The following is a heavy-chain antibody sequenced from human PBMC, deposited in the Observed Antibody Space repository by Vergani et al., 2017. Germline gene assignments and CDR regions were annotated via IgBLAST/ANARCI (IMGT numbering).Heavy chain of an antibody. J-gene: IGHJ4*02. CDR2: IYYSGST. D-gene: IGHD3-22*01. CDR3: AGHKAYYYDSSGYPGGIDY. V-gene: IGHV4-39*01. Sequence: QLQLQESGPGLVKPSETLSLTCTVSGGSISSSSYYWGWIRQPPGKGLEWIGSIYYSGSTYYNPSLKSRVTISVDTSKNQFSRKLSSVTAADTAVYYCAGHKAYYYDSSGYPGGIDYWGQGTLVTVSS. CDR1: GGSISSSSYY.